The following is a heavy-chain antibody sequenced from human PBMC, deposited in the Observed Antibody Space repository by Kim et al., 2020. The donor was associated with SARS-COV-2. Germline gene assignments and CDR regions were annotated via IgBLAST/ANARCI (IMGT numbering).Heavy chain of an antibody. V-gene: IGHV3-23*01. CDR3: AKGGCGSGNWYLLNH. CDR2: ISGSGETT. J-gene: IGHJ1*01. CDR1: GFTFTDHA. D-gene: IGHD2-15*01. Sequence: GGSLRLSCAASGFTFTDHAMNWVRQAPGRGLEWFSGISGSGETTYYADSVKARFTISRDNFKNTLYLQMIGLRTEDTAIYYCAKGGCGSGNWYLLNHWG.